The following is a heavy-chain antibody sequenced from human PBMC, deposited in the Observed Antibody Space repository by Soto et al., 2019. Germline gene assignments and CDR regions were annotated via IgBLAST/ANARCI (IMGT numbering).Heavy chain of an antibody. J-gene: IGHJ5*02. CDR1: GFPFRSYA. V-gene: IGHV3-30-3*01. D-gene: IGHD6-19*01. CDR3: AKDPSGSNWFDP. Sequence: GGSLSPSCAASGFPFRSYAMHWVRQAPGKGLEWVAVISYDGSNKYYADSVKGRFTISRDNSKNTLYLQMNSLRAEDTAVYYCAKDPSGSNWFDPWGQGTLVTVS. CDR2: ISYDGSNK.